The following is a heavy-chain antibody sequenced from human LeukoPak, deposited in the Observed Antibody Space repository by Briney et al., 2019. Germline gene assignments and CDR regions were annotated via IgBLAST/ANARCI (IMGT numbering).Heavy chain of an antibody. D-gene: IGHD6-6*01. J-gene: IGHJ6*02. CDR1: GYTFTSYD. V-gene: IGHV1-8*01. Sequence: GASVKVSCKASGYTFTSYDINWVRQATGQGLEWMGWMNPNSGNTGYAQKFQGRVTMTRNTSISTAYMELSGLRSEDTAVYYCARGPKYSSLSLYYGMDVWGQGTTVTVSS. CDR2: MNPNSGNT. CDR3: ARGPKYSSLSLYYGMDV.